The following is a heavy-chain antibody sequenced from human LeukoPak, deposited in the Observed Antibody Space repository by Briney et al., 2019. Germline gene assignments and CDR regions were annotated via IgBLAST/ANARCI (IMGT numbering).Heavy chain of an antibody. CDR1: GXTFSDYY. CDR2: ISSTGIYT. Sequence: KTGGSLRLSCAASGXTFSDYYMSWIRQAPGKGQEWVSDISSTGIYTNYADSVKGRFTISRDNAKNSLYLQMNSLRAEDTAVYYCAREDGYSSSWYSDYWGQGTLVTVSS. D-gene: IGHD6-13*01. V-gene: IGHV3-11*05. CDR3: AREDGYSSSWYSDY. J-gene: IGHJ4*02.